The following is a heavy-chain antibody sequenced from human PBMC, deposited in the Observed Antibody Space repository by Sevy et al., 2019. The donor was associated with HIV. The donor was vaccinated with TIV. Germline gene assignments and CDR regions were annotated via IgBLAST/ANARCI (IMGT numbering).Heavy chain of an antibody. V-gene: IGHV3-30*18. Sequence: GGSLRLSCAASGFTFSSYGMHWVRQAPGKGLEWVAVISYDGSNKYYGDSVKGRFTISIDNSKNTLYLQMNSLRAEDTAVYYCAKWSMGGARWLQLGAFDIWGQGTMITVSS. CDR2: ISYDGSNK. CDR3: AKWSMGGARWLQLGAFDI. D-gene: IGHD5-12*01. CDR1: GFTFSSYG. J-gene: IGHJ3*02.